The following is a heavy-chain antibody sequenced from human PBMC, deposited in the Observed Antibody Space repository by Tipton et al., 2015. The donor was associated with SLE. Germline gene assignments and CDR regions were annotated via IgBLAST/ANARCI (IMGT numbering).Heavy chain of an antibody. CDR3: ARGLSNSGYPDY. Sequence: SLRLSCTASGFTFSTYWMTWVRQAPGKGLEWVSSISSGDTFIYYADSVKGRFTISRDNSKNSLYLQMNSLRAEDTAMYYCARGLSNSGYPDYWGQGTLVTVSS. V-gene: IGHV3-21*01. CDR1: GFTFSTYW. J-gene: IGHJ4*02. D-gene: IGHD3-22*01. CDR2: ISSGDTFI.